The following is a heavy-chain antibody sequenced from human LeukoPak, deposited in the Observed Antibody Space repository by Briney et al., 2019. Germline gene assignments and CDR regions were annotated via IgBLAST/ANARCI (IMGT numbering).Heavy chain of an antibody. CDR3: ATESGTYSGTCFDY. V-gene: IGHV3-48*01. D-gene: IGHD1-26*01. CDR1: GFTFSSYN. J-gene: IGHJ4*02. Sequence: EGSLRLSCAASGFTFSSYNMNWVRQAPGKGLEWVSYISSSSNTIYYADSVKGRFTISRDNAKNSLYLQMNSLRAEDTAVYYCATESGTYSGTCFDYWGQGNLVTVSS. CDR2: ISSSSNTI.